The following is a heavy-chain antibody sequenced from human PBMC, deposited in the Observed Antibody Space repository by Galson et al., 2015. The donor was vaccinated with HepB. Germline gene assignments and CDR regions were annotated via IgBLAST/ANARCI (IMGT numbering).Heavy chain of an antibody. CDR1: GFTFSSYW. CDR3: ARGVSITIFWWHGDGGVDV. J-gene: IGHJ6*02. V-gene: IGHV3-74*01. Sequence: SLRLSCAASGFTFSSYWMHWVRQAPGQGLVWVSRINSDGSSTSYADSVKGRFTISRDNAKNTLYLQMNSLRAEDTAVYYCARGVSITIFWWHGDGGVDVWGQGTTVTVSS. CDR2: INSDGSST. D-gene: IGHD3-9*01.